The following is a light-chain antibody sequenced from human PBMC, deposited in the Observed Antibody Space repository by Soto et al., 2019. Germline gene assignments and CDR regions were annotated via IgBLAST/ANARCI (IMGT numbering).Light chain of an antibody. CDR2: EGS. CDR3: CSYAGSSTFYV. CDR1: SSDVGSYNL. J-gene: IGLJ1*01. Sequence: QSVLTQPASVPGSPGQSITISCTGTSSDVGSYNLVSWYQQHPGKAPKLMIYEGSKRPSGVSNRFSGSKSGNTASLTISGLQAEDEADYYCCSYAGSSTFYVFGTETKVTVL. V-gene: IGLV2-23*01.